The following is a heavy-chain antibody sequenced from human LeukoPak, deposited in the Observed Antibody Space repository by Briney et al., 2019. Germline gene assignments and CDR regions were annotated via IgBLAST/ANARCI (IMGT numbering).Heavy chain of an antibody. Sequence: ASVKVSCKASGYTFTSYYMHWVRQATGQGLEWMGWMNPNSGNTGYAQKFQGRVTMTRNTSISTAYMELSSLRSEDTAVYYCARGFQTRTGTTEVDDYWGQGTLVTVSS. CDR2: MNPNSGNT. V-gene: IGHV1-8*02. CDR3: ARGFQTRTGTTEVDDY. J-gene: IGHJ4*02. CDR1: GYTFTSYY. D-gene: IGHD1-1*01.